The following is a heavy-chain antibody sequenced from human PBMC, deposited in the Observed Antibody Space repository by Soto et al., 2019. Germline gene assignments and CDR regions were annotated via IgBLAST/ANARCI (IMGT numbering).Heavy chain of an antibody. J-gene: IGHJ6*02. V-gene: IGHV3-9*01. Sequence: EVQLVESGGGLVQPGRSLRLSCAASGFTFDDYAMHWVRQAPGKGLEWVSGISWNSGSIGYADSVKGRFTISRDNAKNSLYLQMNSLRAEDTALYYCAKDGALSGVWNYYGMDVWGQGTTVTVSS. CDR3: AKDGALSGVWNYYGMDV. CDR2: ISWNSGSI. CDR1: GFTFDDYA. D-gene: IGHD2-8*01.